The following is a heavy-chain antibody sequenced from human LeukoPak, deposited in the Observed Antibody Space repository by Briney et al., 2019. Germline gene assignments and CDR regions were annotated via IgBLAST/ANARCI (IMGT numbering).Heavy chain of an antibody. CDR3: ARGRAIVVVPAAPPFDP. J-gene: IGHJ5*02. D-gene: IGHD2-2*01. Sequence: ASVKVSCKASGYTFTSYDINWVRQATGQGLEWMGWMNPNSGNTGYAQKFQGRVTMTRNTSISTAYMELSSLRSEDTAVYYCARGRAIVVVPAAPPFDPWGQGTLVTVSS. CDR2: MNPNSGNT. V-gene: IGHV1-8*01. CDR1: GYTFTSYD.